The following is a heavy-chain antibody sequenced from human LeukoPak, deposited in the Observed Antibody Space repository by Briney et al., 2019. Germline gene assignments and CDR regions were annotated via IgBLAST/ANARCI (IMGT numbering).Heavy chain of an antibody. CDR2: IYSGGST. CDR3: ASSSSGNYYYYYMDV. J-gene: IGHJ6*03. V-gene: IGHV3-66*02. CDR1: GFTVSSNY. D-gene: IGHD6-6*01. Sequence: GGSLRLSCAASGFTVSSNYMSWVRQAPGKGLEWVSVIYSGGSTYYADSVKGRFTISRDNSKNTLYLQMNSLRAEDTAVYYCASSSSGNYYYYYMDVWGKGTTVTISS.